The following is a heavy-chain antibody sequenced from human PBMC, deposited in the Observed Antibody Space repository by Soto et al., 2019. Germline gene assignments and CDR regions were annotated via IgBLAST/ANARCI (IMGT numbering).Heavy chain of an antibody. CDR1: GGSISNFY. CDR2: IYYSGTT. Sequence: SETLSLTCTVSGGSISNFYWSWIRQPPGKGLEWIGYIYYSGTTSYNPSLNSRVTISVDTSKNQFSLKLNSVTAADTAVYYCARESYYCSEATVVGYWSLGTLVTVSS. D-gene: IGHD3-10*01. J-gene: IGHJ4*02. CDR3: ARESYYCSEATVVGY. V-gene: IGHV4-59*01.